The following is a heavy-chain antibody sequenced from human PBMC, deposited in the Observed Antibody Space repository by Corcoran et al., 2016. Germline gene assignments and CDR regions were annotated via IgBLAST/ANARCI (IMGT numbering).Heavy chain of an antibody. CDR2: IRSKANSYAT. V-gene: IGHV3-73*02. CDR3: TSLASTTVVNSDY. D-gene: IGHD4-17*01. Sequence: EVQLVESGGGLVQPGGSLKLSCAASGFTFSGSAMQWVRQASGKGLEWVGRIRSKANSYATAYAASVKGRFTISRDDSKNTAYLQMNSLKTEDTAVYYCTSLASTTVVNSDYWGQGTLVTVSS. CDR1: GFTFSGSA. J-gene: IGHJ4*02.